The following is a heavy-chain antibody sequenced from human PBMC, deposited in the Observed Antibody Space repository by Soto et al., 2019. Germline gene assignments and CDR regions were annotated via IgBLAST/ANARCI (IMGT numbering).Heavy chain of an antibody. CDR3: ARSDSSGWYGANWFDP. Sequence: LLKVACKASGYTFTSYARHWVRQATGQRLEWMGWINAGNGNTKYSQKFQGRVTITRDTSASTAYMELSSLRSEDTAVYYCARSDSSGWYGANWFDPWGQGTLVTVSS. D-gene: IGHD6-19*01. CDR1: GYTFTSYA. CDR2: INAGNGNT. V-gene: IGHV1-3*01. J-gene: IGHJ5*02.